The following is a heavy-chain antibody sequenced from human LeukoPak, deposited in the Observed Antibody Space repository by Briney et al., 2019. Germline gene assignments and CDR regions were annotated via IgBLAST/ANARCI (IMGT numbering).Heavy chain of an antibody. CDR3: VRDRAVSPFPPDAFDM. J-gene: IGHJ3*02. D-gene: IGHD4-17*01. CDR2: ISSSSSYI. V-gene: IGHV3-11*06. CDR1: GFIFSDYY. Sequence: KPGGSLRLSCPASGFIFSDYYMSWIRQAPGKGLEWVSYISSSSSYINYADSVKGRFTISRDNAKNSLYLQMNSLRAEDTAVYYCVRDRAVSPFPPDAFDMWGQGTMVTVAS.